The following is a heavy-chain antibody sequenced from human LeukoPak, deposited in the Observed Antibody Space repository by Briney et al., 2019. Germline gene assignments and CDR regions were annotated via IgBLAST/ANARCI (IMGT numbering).Heavy chain of an antibody. V-gene: IGHV4-59*01. CDR2: IYYSGNM. CDR3: ARGWGYFDY. D-gene: IGHD3-16*01. CDR1: GGFITSYY. Sequence: SETLSLTCTVSGGFITSYYWSWIRQPPGKGLEWIGYIYYSGNMNYNPSLKSRVTISLDTSKDQFSLKLSSMTAADTAVYYCARGWGYFDYWGQGTLVTVSS. J-gene: IGHJ4*02.